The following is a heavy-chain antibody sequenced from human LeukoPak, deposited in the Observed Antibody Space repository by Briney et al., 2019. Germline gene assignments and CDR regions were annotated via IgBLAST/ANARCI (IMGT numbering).Heavy chain of an antibody. Sequence: ASVRVSCKASGYTFTAYYMHWVRPAPGQGLEWMGWINPNTGDTNYAQTFQGRVTMTRDTSINTAYMELSRLSSDDTAVYYCARPRISSGYIYAYLYWGQGTLVTVSS. CDR1: GYTFTAYY. D-gene: IGHD5-18*01. J-gene: IGHJ4*02. CDR2: INPNTGDT. V-gene: IGHV1-2*02. CDR3: ARPRISSGYIYAYLY.